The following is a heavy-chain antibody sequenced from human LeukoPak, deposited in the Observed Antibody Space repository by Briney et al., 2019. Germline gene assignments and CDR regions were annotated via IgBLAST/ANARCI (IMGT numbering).Heavy chain of an antibody. J-gene: IGHJ6*04. Sequence: SETLSLTCTVSGGSLNGYYWGWIRQPPGKGLECIGYIHSSEGTAHNASLKSRLTIYLDTSKNQFSLTRGSVTPADTAVFHGARHVYGEGMVVWGKGTTVTVSS. CDR3: ARHVYGEGMVV. CDR1: GGSLNGYY. V-gene: IGHV4-59*08. D-gene: IGHD4-17*01. CDR2: IHSSEGT.